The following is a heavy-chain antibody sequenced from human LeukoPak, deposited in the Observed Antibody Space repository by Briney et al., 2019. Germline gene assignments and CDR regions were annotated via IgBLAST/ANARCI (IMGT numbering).Heavy chain of an antibody. CDR1: GFTLSRYI. J-gene: IGHJ4*02. Sequence: SGGSLRLSCIASGFTLSRYIMNWVRQAPGKGLEWVASISNDSRYIYYSDSVKGRFTISRDNAENTVYLQTNSLRAEDTAVYYCARDKGSLRIFDYWGQGTLVTVSS. D-gene: IGHD1-26*01. CDR2: ISNDSRYI. V-gene: IGHV3-21*01. CDR3: ARDKGSLRIFDY.